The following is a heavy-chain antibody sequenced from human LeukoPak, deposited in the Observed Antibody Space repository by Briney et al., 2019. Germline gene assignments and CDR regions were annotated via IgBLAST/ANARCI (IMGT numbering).Heavy chain of an antibody. V-gene: IGHV4-59*08. Sequence: PSETLSLTCTVSGGSISSYYWSWIRQPPGKGLEWIASINHRGGTHYNPPLKSRVTISVDTSKNQFSLNLRSVTAADTAVYYCARQIGRDLWSFDYWGQGTLVTVSP. D-gene: IGHD2-21*01. CDR1: GGSISSYY. CDR2: INHRGGT. J-gene: IGHJ4*02. CDR3: ARQIGRDLWSFDY.